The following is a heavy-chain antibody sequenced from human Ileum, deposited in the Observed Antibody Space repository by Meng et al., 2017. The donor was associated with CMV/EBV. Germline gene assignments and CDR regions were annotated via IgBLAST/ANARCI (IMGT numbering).Heavy chain of an antibody. J-gene: IGHJ4*02. CDR3: ARSISRNTFDF. CDR2: MYDTGNI. D-gene: IGHD5-24*01. Sequence: SETLSLTCTVSGGSTSSSTYYLGWIRQAPGKGLEWIGNMYDTGNIYYSPSFRSRATISVGASKNQFSLRLTAVTTADSAVYYGARSISRNTFDFWGQGTLVTVSS. V-gene: IGHV4-39*07. CDR1: GGSTSSSTYY.